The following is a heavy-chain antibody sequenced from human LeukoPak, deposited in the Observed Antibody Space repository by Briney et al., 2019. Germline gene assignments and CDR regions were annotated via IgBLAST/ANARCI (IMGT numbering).Heavy chain of an antibody. D-gene: IGHD3-22*01. J-gene: IGHJ3*02. V-gene: IGHV1-8*02. CDR1: GYTFTGYY. Sequence: ASVKVSCKASGYTFTGYYVHWVRQAPGQGLEWMGWMNPNSGNTGYAQKFQGRVTMTRNTSISTAYMELSSLRSEDTAVYYCARGLPYYYDSSGYAVAYAFDIWGQGTMVTVSS. CDR3: ARGLPYYYDSSGYAVAYAFDI. CDR2: MNPNSGNT.